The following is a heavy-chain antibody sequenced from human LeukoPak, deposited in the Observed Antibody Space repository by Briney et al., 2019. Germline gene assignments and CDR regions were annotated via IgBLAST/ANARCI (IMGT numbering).Heavy chain of an antibody. CDR2: ISASGDTT. V-gene: IGHV3-23*01. Sequence: PGGSLRLSCAASGFPFSAYAMSWVRQAPGKGLEWVSAISASGDTTYYADSVKGRFTISRDNAKNSLYLQMNSLRAEDTAVYYCARGAAAGVDYWGQGTLVTVSS. CDR3: ARGAAAGVDY. CDR1: GFPFSAYA. D-gene: IGHD6-13*01. J-gene: IGHJ4*02.